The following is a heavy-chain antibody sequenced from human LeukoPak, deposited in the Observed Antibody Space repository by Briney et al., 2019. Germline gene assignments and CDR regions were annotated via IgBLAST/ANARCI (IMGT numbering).Heavy chain of an antibody. CDR1: EFTFSSYA. Sequence: GGSLRLSCAASEFTFSSYAMSWVRQAPGKGLEWVSAITGSGDSGDRTYYADSVKGRFTISRDNSKNTLYLQMNSLRAEDTAVYYCAKDQSNYGGSPPLPDYWGQGTLVTVSS. D-gene: IGHD4-23*01. V-gene: IGHV3-23*01. J-gene: IGHJ4*02. CDR2: ITGSGDSGDRT. CDR3: AKDQSNYGGSPPLPDY.